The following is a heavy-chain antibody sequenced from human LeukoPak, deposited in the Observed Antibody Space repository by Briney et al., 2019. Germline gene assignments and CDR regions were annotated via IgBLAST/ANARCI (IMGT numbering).Heavy chain of an antibody. CDR1: GFTFGDYT. J-gene: IGHJ3*01. D-gene: IGHD2-21*01. CDR3: VRDLPYGDAFDL. CDR2: ISPRDSTI. V-gene: IGHV3-48*04. Sequence: GGSLRLSCAASGFTFGDYTMNWVRQTPGKGLEWISFISPRDSTINHADSVKGRFTVFRDNDKNLLFLEMNSLTAEDTAVYYCVRDLPYGDAFDLWGQGTTVTVSS.